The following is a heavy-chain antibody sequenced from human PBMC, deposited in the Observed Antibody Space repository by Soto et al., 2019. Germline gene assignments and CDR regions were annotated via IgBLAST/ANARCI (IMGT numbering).Heavy chain of an antibody. CDR3: ARGAIVVVPAAVPRGIGTARHWFDP. J-gene: IGHJ5*02. V-gene: IGHV4-34*01. D-gene: IGHD2-2*01. CDR2: INHSGST. CDR1: GGSFSGYY. Sequence: SEPMSLTCAVYGGSFSGYYWSWIRQPPGKGLEWIGEINHSGSTNYNPSLKSRVTISVDTSKNQFSLKLSSVTAADTAVYYCARGAIVVVPAAVPRGIGTARHWFDPWGQGTLVTVSS.